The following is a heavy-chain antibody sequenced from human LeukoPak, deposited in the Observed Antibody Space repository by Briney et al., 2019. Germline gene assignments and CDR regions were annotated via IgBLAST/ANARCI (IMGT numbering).Heavy chain of an antibody. D-gene: IGHD2-8*01. CDR2: IRYDGGNK. CDR3: AKEAGDIVLMVYAIPDEYFQH. CDR1: GFTFSSYG. V-gene: IGHV3-30*02. J-gene: IGHJ1*01. Sequence: GGSLRLSCAASGFTFSSYGMHCVRQAPGKGLEWVAFIRYDGGNKYYADSVKGRFTISRDNSKNTLYLKMNSLRAEDTAVYYCAKEAGDIVLMVYAIPDEYFQHWGQGTLVTVSS.